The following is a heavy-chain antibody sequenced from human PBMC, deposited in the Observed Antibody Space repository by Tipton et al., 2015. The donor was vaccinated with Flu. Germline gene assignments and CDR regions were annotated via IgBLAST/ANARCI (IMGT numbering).Heavy chain of an antibody. CDR3: ARESPELELGGLDI. CDR1: GGSISSYY. CDR2: IYYSGST. Sequence: TLSLTCTVSGGSISSYYWSWIRQPPGKGLGWIGCIYYSGSTNYNPSLKSRVTISVDTSKNQFSLKLSSVTAADTAVYYCARESPELELGGLDIWGQGTMVTVSS. J-gene: IGHJ3*02. V-gene: IGHV4-59*01. D-gene: IGHD1-7*01.